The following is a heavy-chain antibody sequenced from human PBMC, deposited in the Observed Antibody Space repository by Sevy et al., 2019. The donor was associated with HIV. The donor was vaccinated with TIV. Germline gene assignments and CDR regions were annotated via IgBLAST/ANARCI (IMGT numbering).Heavy chain of an antibody. CDR2: IKSNTDGGTT. D-gene: IGHD3-3*01. Sequence: GGSLRLSCAASGFTFSKAWMSWVRQAPGKGLEWVGRIKSNTDGGTTDYAEPVKGRFTISSDDSKNTLYLQVNSLKTDDTAVYYSTTKKDFWSGYFYFDYWGQGTLVTVSS. CDR1: GFTFSKAW. J-gene: IGHJ4*02. CDR3: TTKKDFWSGYFYFDY. V-gene: IGHV3-15*01.